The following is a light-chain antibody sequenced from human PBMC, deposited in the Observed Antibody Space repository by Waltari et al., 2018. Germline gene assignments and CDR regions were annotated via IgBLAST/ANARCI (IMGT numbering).Light chain of an antibody. Sequence: DIQITQSPSTLSASVGDRVTITCRASQTIGNYLAWYQQKPGRAPKLLMYKASSLEGGVPSRFTGSGSGTEFTLTISSLQPDDFATYYCQQFESYPWTFGQGTKVEIK. CDR3: QQFESYPWT. CDR1: QTIGNY. J-gene: IGKJ1*01. V-gene: IGKV1-5*03. CDR2: KAS.